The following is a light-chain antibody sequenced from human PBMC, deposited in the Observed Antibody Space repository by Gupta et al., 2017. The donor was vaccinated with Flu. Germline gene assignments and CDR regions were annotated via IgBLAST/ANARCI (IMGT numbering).Light chain of an antibody. CDR2: ETS. CDR1: QSVSNW. Sequence: DIQMTQSPSTLSASVGDRVTITCRASQSVSNWLAWYQKKPGKAPQLLIYETSTLERGVPSRFSGSRSGTEFTLTISSLQPDDFATYFCQQYNSSPHSFGQGTKLE. J-gene: IGKJ2*03. CDR3: QQYNSSPHS. V-gene: IGKV1-5*03.